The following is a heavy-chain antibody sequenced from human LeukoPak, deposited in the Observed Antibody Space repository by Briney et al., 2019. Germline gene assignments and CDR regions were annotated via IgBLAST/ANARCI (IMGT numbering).Heavy chain of an antibody. D-gene: IGHD1-26*01. CDR1: GFTFTTYS. Sequence: GGSLRLSCEASGFTFTTYSTTWVRQAPGKGLEWVAFIRYDGSNKYYADSVKGRFTISRDNSKNTLYLQMNSLRAEDTAVYYCAKAFSPWWELLSPVDYWGQGTLVTVSS. CDR2: IRYDGSNK. J-gene: IGHJ4*02. V-gene: IGHV3-30*02. CDR3: AKAFSPWWELLSPVDY.